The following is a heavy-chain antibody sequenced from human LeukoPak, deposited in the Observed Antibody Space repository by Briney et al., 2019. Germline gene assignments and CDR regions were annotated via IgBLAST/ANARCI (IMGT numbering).Heavy chain of an antibody. Sequence: SETLSLTCTVSGYSIRSGYYWGWIRQPPGKGLEWIGSMYHSGSTYYNPSLRSRVTISVDTSKNQFSLKLLSSVTAADTAVYYCARGPSIGGYYRWGQGTLVTVSS. CDR2: MYHSGST. D-gene: IGHD3-22*01. CDR3: ARGPSIGGYYR. CDR1: GYSIRSGYY. J-gene: IGHJ5*02. V-gene: IGHV4-38-2*02.